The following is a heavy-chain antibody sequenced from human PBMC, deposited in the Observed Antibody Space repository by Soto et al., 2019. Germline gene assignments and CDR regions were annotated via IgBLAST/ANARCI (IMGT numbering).Heavy chain of an antibody. CDR2: IHYSGST. CDR1: GGSISRYY. V-gene: IGHV4-59*13. J-gene: IGHJ5*02. CDR3: ARDPGSGSYYGWFDP. Sequence: QVQLQESGPGLVKPSETLSLTCTVSGGSISRYYWNWIRQPPGKGLEWIGYIHYSGSTNYDPSLKSRVPLPVDTSKHQFSLKLSSVTAADTAVYYCARDPGSGSYYGWFDPWGQGTLGTVSS. D-gene: IGHD3-10*01.